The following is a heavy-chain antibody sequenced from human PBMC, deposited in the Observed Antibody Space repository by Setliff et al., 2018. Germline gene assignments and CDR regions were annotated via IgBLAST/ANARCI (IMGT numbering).Heavy chain of an antibody. CDR2: IDHDGST. CDR1: GGSFSGYF. CDR3: ARGIKNYYGSGSFYN. J-gene: IGHJ4*02. D-gene: IGHD3-10*01. Sequence: PSETLSLTCAVYGGSFSGYFWTWIRQSPGKGLEWIGEIDHDGSTNYNPSLKSRVTMSVDTSKSQFTLKLFSVTAADTAVYYCARGIKNYYGSGSFYNWGQGTPVTVSS. V-gene: IGHV4-34*01.